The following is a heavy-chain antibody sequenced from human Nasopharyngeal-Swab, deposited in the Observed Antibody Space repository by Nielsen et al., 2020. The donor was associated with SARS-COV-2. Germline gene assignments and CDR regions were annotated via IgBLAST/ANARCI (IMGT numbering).Heavy chain of an antibody. CDR3: ARDFYGSGSYYNAYGMDV. V-gene: IGHV3-7*01. D-gene: IGHD3-10*01. Sequence: VRQAPGKGLEWVANIKQDGSEKYYVVSVKGRFTISRDNAKNSLYLQMNSLRAEDTAVYYCARDFYGSGSYYNAYGMDVWGQGTTVTVSS. CDR2: IKQDGSEK. J-gene: IGHJ6*02.